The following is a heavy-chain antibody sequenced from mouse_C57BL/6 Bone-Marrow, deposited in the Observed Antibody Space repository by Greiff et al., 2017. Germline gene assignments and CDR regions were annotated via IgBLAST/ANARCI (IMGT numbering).Heavy chain of an antibody. J-gene: IGHJ3*01. CDR1: GYTFTSYW. V-gene: IGHV1-55*01. Sequence: QVQLQQPGAELVKPGASVKMSCKASGYTFTSYWITWVKQRPGQGLEWIGDIYPGSGSTNYNEKFKRKATLTVDTASSTAYMQLSSLTSEDSAVYYCARWPFAYWGQGTLVTVSA. CDR2: IYPGSGST. CDR3: ARWPFAY.